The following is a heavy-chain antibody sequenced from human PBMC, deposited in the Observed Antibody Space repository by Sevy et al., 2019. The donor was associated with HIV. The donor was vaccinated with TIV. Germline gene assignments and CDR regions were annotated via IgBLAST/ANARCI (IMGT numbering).Heavy chain of an antibody. CDR3: ARVVEGYDSWSGYSTKGWFDP. CDR2: IKQDGSEK. CDR1: GFTFSSYW. Sequence: GGSLRLSCAASGFTFSSYWMSWVRQAPGKGLEWVANIKQDGSEKYYVDSVKGRFTISRDNAKNSLYLQMNSLRAEDTAVYYCARVVEGYDSWSGYSTKGWFDPWGQGTLVTVSS. J-gene: IGHJ5*02. V-gene: IGHV3-7*01. D-gene: IGHD3-3*01.